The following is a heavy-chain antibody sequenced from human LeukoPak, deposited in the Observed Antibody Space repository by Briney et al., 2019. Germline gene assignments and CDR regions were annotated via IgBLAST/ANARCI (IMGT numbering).Heavy chain of an antibody. J-gene: IGHJ4*02. CDR2: ISGGGHST. Sequence: GGSLRLSCAASGFTFSSYAMSWVRQAPGKGLEWVSGISGGGHSTNYADFVKGRFTISRDNSKNTLYLQMNSLGAEDTAIYYCANSHDSSSPFDYWGRGTQVSVSS. CDR3: ANSHDSSSPFDY. D-gene: IGHD6-6*01. V-gene: IGHV3-23*01. CDR1: GFTFSSYA.